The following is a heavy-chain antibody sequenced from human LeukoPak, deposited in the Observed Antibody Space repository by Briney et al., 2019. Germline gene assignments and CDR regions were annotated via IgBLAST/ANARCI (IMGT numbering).Heavy chain of an antibody. CDR2: ISSSGSTI. CDR3: ARDGTNWNYFGWFDP. D-gene: IGHD1-7*01. J-gene: IGHJ5*02. Sequence: PGGSLRLSCAASGFTFSDYYMSWIRQAPGKGLEWDSYISSSGSTIYYEDSVKGRFTTCRDNAKHSLYLQMSSLRAEDTAVYYCARDGTNWNYFGWFDPWGLGTLVTVSS. V-gene: IGHV3-11*01. CDR1: GFTFSDYY.